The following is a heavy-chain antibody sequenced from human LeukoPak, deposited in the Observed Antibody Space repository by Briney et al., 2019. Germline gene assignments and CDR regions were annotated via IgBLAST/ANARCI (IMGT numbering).Heavy chain of an antibody. CDR1: GLTFSSYA. CDR2: ISTSGGSS. D-gene: IGHD3-22*01. V-gene: IGHV3-23*01. J-gene: IGHJ4*02. CDR3: AIMHPYYDGSGYWVQ. Sequence: GESLSLSCAASGLTFSSYAMSWVRQAPGKGLEWVSGISTSGGSSSYADSVKGRFTISRDNPRNTLYMQMNSLRAEDTALYYCAIMHPYYDGSGYWVQWGQGTLVTVSS.